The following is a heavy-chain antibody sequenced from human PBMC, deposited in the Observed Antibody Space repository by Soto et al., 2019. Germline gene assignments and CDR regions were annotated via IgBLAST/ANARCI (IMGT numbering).Heavy chain of an antibody. CDR2: IYYSGTA. Sequence: QVQLHESGPGLVKPSQTLSLTCTVSGGSVNSGGYYWTWIRQHPGKGLEWIGYIYYSGTAYYNPSLKRRVSISLDPSKNQFSLKLSSVTAADTAVYYCARGATTFPGYFVDYWGQGTLVTVSS. CDR1: GGSVNSGGYY. D-gene: IGHD3-16*01. V-gene: IGHV4-31*03. CDR3: ARGATTFPGYFVDY. J-gene: IGHJ4*02.